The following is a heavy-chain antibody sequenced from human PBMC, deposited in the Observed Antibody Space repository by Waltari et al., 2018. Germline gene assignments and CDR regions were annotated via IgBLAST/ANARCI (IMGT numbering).Heavy chain of an antibody. J-gene: IGHJ5*02. CDR3: ARTHYDFWSGLRRGWFDP. D-gene: IGHD3-3*01. CDR1: GGSISSSSYY. V-gene: IGHV4-39*01. Sequence: QLQLQESGPGLVKPSETLSLTCTVSGGSISSSSYYWGWIRPPPGKGLEWIGSIYYSGSTYDNPSLKSRVTISVDTSKNQFSLKLSSVTAADTAVYYCARTHYDFWSGLRRGWFDPWGQGTLVTVSS. CDR2: IYYSGST.